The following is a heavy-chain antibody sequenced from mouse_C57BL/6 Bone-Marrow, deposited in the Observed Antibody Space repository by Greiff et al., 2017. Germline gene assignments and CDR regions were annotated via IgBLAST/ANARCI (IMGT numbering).Heavy chain of an antibody. Sequence: VHLVESGPGLVQPSQSLSITCTVSGFSLTSYGVHWVRQSPGKGLEWLGVIWRGGSTDYNAAFMSRMSITKDNSKCQVFFKMNSLQADDTAIYYCAKTFYGNYWYFDVWGTGTTVTVSS. CDR1: GFSLTSYG. CDR3: AKTFYGNYWYFDV. CDR2: IWRGGST. J-gene: IGHJ1*03. D-gene: IGHD2-10*01. V-gene: IGHV2-5*01.